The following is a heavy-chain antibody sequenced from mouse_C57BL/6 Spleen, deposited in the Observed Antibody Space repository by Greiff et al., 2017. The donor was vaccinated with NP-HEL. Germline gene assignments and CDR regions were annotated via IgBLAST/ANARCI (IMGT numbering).Heavy chain of an antibody. CDR3: ARWTTVVFDY. CDR2: IDPSDSET. D-gene: IGHD1-1*01. CDR1: GYTFTSYW. Sequence: QVQLKQPGAELVRPGSSVKLSCKASGYTFTSYWMHWVKQRPIQGLEWIGNIDPSDSETHYNQKFKDKATLTVDKSSSTAYMQLSSLTSEDSAVYYCARWTTVVFDYWGQGTTLTVSS. V-gene: IGHV1-52*01. J-gene: IGHJ2*01.